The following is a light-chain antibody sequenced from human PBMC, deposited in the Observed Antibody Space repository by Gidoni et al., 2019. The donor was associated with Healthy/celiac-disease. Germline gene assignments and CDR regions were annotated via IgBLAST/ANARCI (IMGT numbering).Light chain of an antibody. CDR3: AAWDDSLNAWV. CDR2: YDD. J-gene: IGLJ3*02. Sequence: HSLLTTPPSLSESPSQRVTISCSGSSSNIGNNAVNWYQQLPGKAPKLLIYYDDLLPSGVSDRFSGSKAGTSASLAISGLQSEDEADYYCAAWDDSLNAWVFGGGTKLTVL. CDR1: SSNIGNNA. V-gene: IGLV1-36*01.